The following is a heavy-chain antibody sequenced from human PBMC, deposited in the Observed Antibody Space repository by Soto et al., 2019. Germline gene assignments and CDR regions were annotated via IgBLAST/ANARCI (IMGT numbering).Heavy chain of an antibody. CDR2: ISYDGSNT. CDR1: GFTFSSYG. Sequence: QVQLVESGGGVVQPGRSLRLSCAASGFTFSSYGMHWVRQAPGKGLEWVAIISYDGSNTYYADSVKGRFTISRYNSKNTLYLQMNSLRAEDTSVYYWSKEGGLSGSYYISSSYYFDSWGQGTLVTVSS. J-gene: IGHJ4*02. V-gene: IGHV3-30*18. D-gene: IGHD1-26*01. CDR3: SKEGGLSGSYYISSSYYFDS.